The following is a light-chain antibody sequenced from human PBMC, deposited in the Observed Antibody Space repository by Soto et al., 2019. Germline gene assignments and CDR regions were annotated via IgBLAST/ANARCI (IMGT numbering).Light chain of an antibody. CDR2: EGT. CDR1: NSDVGSYNL. CDR3: CSYASSNTLI. J-gene: IGLJ2*01. V-gene: IGLV2-23*01. Sequence: QSVLTQPASVSGSPGQLITISCTGTNSDVGSYNLVSWYQQHPGKAPKLILYEGTKRPSGISIRFSGSKSGNTASLTISGLQTEDEADYYCCSYASSNTLIFGGGTKVTVL.